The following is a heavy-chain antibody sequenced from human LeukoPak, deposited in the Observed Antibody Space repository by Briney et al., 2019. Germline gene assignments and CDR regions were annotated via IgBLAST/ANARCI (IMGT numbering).Heavy chain of an antibody. J-gene: IGHJ5*02. Sequence: PGGSLRLSCAASGFTFSDYYMSSIRQAPGKGLEWVSYISSSCSTIYYADSVKGRFTISRDNAKNSLYLQMNSLRAEDTAVYYCATASTVPAATFDPCGQGTLVTVSS. CDR1: GFTFSDYY. CDR3: ATASTVPAATFDP. D-gene: IGHD2-2*01. V-gene: IGHV3-11*01. CDR2: ISSSCSTI.